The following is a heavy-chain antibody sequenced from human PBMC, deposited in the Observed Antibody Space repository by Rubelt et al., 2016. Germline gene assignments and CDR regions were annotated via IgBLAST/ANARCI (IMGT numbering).Heavy chain of an antibody. CDR2: IYSGGST. Sequence: EVQLVESGGGLVQPGGSLRLSCAASGFTVSSNYMSWVRQAPGKGLEWVSVIYSGGSTYYADSVKGRFTISRDNSKNTLYLQMNSLRAEDTAVYYCARVRQLVRCYDYWGQGTLVTVSS. CDR3: ARVRQLVRCYDY. V-gene: IGHV3-53*01. CDR1: GFTVSSNY. D-gene: IGHD6-6*01. J-gene: IGHJ4*02.